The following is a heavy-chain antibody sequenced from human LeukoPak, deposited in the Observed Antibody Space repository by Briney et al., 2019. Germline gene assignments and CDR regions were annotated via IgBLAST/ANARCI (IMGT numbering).Heavy chain of an antibody. CDR3: ARRGYSSSWYHFDY. CDR2: INHSGST. CDR1: GGSFSGYY. Sequence: SETLSLTCAVYGGSFSGYYWSWIRQPPGKGLEWIGEINHSGSTNYNPSLKSRVTISVDTSKNQFSLKLSSVTAADTAVYYCARRGYSSSWYHFDYWGQGTLVTVSS. V-gene: IGHV4-34*01. D-gene: IGHD6-13*01. J-gene: IGHJ4*02.